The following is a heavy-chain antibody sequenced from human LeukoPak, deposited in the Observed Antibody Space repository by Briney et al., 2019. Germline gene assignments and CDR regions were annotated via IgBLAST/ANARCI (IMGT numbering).Heavy chain of an antibody. V-gene: IGHV3-7*01. Sequence: GGSLRLSCAASGFTFSSYWMSWVRQAPGKGLEWVANIKQDGSEKYYVDFVKGRFTISRDNAKNSLYLHMNSLRAEDTAVYYCARDFYGDYALSAFDIWGQGTMVTVSS. D-gene: IGHD4-17*01. CDR3: ARDFYGDYALSAFDI. CDR2: IKQDGSEK. J-gene: IGHJ3*02. CDR1: GFTFSSYW.